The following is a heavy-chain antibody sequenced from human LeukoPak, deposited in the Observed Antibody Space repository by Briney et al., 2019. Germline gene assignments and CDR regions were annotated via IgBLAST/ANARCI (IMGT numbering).Heavy chain of an antibody. D-gene: IGHD3-3*01. Sequence: SETLSLTCAVYGGSFSGYYWSWIRQPPGKGLEWIGEINHSGSTNYNPSLKSRVTISVDTSKNQFSLKLSSVTAADTAVYYCARGRYYDFWGGYYTNTYFDYWGQGTLVTVSS. CDR2: INHSGST. V-gene: IGHV4-34*01. J-gene: IGHJ4*02. CDR3: ARGRYYDFWGGYYTNTYFDY. CDR1: GGSFSGYY.